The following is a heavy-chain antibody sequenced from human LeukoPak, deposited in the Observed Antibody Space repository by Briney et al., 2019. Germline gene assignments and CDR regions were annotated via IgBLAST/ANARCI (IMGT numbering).Heavy chain of an antibody. CDR1: GYTFTSYG. J-gene: IGHJ4*02. Sequence: ASVKVSCKASGYTFTSYGISWVRQAPGQGLEWMGWISAYNGNTNYGQKLQGRVTMTTDTSTSTAYMEVRSLRSDDTAVYYCARGATYSGNYDEWSDYWGQGTLVTVSS. CDR2: ISAYNGNT. D-gene: IGHD1-26*01. CDR3: ARGATYSGNYDEWSDY. V-gene: IGHV1-18*01.